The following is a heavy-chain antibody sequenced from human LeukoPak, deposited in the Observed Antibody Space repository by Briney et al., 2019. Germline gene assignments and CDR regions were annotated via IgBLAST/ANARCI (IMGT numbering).Heavy chain of an antibody. CDR2: IYTSGST. D-gene: IGHD2-15*01. Sequence: SETLSLTCTVSGGSISSYYWSWIRQPPGKGLEWIGYIYTSGSTNYNPSLKSRVTISADTSKNQFSLKLSSVTAADTAVYYCARQGELLPTLFDYWGQGTLVTVSS. CDR1: GGSISSYY. CDR3: ARQGELLPTLFDY. V-gene: IGHV4-4*09. J-gene: IGHJ4*02.